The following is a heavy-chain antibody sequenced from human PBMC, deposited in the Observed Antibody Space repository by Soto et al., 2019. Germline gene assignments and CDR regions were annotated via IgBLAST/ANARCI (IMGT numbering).Heavy chain of an antibody. Sequence: QVQLQESGPGLVKPSETLSLTCTVSGGSISSYYWSWIRQPPGKGLEWIGYIYYSGSTNYNPSLKSRVTISVDTSKNSFSLKLSSVMAADTAVYYCARGHRSYDSSGYYDDWGQGTLVTVSA. D-gene: IGHD3-22*01. V-gene: IGHV4-59*01. CDR2: IYYSGST. J-gene: IGHJ4*02. CDR3: ARGHRSYDSSGYYDD. CDR1: GGSISSYY.